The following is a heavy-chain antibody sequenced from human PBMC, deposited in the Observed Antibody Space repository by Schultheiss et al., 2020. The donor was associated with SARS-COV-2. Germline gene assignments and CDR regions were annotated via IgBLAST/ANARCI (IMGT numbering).Heavy chain of an antibody. CDR1: GGSISSYY. Sequence: SETLSLTCTVSGGSISSYYWSWIRQPPGKGLEWIGYIYYSGSTNYNPSLKSRVTISVDTSKNQFSLKLSSVTAADTAVYYCARASKEQQLSYGMGVWGQGTTVTVSS. J-gene: IGHJ6*02. V-gene: IGHV4-59*01. D-gene: IGHD6-13*01. CDR2: IYYSGST. CDR3: ARASKEQQLSYGMGV.